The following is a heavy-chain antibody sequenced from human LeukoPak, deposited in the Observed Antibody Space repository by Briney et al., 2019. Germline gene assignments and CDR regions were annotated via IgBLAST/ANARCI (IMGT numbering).Heavy chain of an antibody. V-gene: IGHV5-51*01. Sequence: GESLKISCKGSGYSFTSYWIGWVRQMPGKGLEWVGIIYPGDSDTRYSPSFQGQVTISADKSISTAYLQWSSLKASDTAMYYCARRHLLGYRSSWAPELNWFDPWGQGTLVTVSS. CDR3: ARRHLLGYRSSWAPELNWFDP. D-gene: IGHD6-13*01. CDR1: GYSFTSYW. J-gene: IGHJ5*02. CDR2: IYPGDSDT.